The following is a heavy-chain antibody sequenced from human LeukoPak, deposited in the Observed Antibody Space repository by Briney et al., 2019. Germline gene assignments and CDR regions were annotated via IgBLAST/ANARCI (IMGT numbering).Heavy chain of an antibody. CDR2: ISSSVSTI. CDR3: ARDHQQQLVVPYFDY. D-gene: IGHD6-13*01. J-gene: IGHJ4*02. V-gene: IGHV3-11*01. CDR1: GFTFSDYY. Sequence: GGSLRLSCAASGFTFSDYYMSWIRQAPGEGLEWVSYISSSVSTIYYADSVKGRFTISRANAKNSLYLQMNSLRAEDTAVYYCARDHQQQLVVPYFDYWGQGTLVTVSS.